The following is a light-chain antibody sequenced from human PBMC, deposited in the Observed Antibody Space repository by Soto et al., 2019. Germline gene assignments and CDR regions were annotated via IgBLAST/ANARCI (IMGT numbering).Light chain of an antibody. CDR2: GAS. J-gene: IGKJ1*01. Sequence: DIQMTQSPSTLSAFAGDRVTITCRASQSIRSYLAWYQQKPGKAPNLLIYGASSLERGVPSRFTGSGSGTEFTLTISSLQPDDFATYYCQQYNTYPRTFGQGTKVDIK. CDR3: QQYNTYPRT. CDR1: QSIRSY. V-gene: IGKV1-5*01.